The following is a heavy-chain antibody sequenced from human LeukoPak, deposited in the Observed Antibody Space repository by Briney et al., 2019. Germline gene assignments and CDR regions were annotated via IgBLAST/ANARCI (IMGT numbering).Heavy chain of an antibody. J-gene: IGHJ2*01. CDR1: GGSISSYY. Sequence: SETLSLTCTVSGGSISSYYWSWIRQPPGKGLEWLGYIYYSGNINYNPSLKSRVTISVDTSKNQFSLKLNSVTAADTAVYYCARHTYPGRYFDLWGRGTLVTVSS. CDR3: ARHTYPGRYFDL. CDR2: IYYSGNI. V-gene: IGHV4-59*01.